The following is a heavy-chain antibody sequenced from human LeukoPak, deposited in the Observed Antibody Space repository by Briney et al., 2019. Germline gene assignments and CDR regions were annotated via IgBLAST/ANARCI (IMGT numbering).Heavy chain of an antibody. V-gene: IGHV3-23*01. J-gene: IGHJ6*02. CDR3: ARVHAMVHGMDV. Sequence: GGSLRLSCAASGFTFSSYAMSWVRQAPGKGLEWVSAISGSGGSTYYADSVKGRFTISRDNSKNTLYLQMNSLRAEDTAVYYCARVHAMVHGMDVWGQGTTVTVSS. CDR2: ISGSGGST. CDR1: GFTFSSYA. D-gene: IGHD5-18*01.